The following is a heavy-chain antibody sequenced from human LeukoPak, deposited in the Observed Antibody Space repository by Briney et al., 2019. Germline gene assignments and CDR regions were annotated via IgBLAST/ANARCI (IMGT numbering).Heavy chain of an antibody. CDR2: INHSGST. V-gene: IGHV4-34*01. D-gene: IGHD5-12*01. CDR3: ARGRSGYDFDY. J-gene: IGHJ4*02. CDR1: GGSFSGYY. Sequence: SETLSLTCAVYGGSFSGYYWSWIRQPPGKGLEWIGEINHSGSTNYNPSLKSRVTVSVDTSKNQFSLKLSSVTAADTAVYYCARGRSGYDFDYWGQGTLVTVSS.